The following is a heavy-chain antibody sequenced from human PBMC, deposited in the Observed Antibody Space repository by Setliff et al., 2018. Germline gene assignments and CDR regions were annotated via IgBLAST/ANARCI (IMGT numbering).Heavy chain of an antibody. CDR2: IYYSGST. Sequence: PSETLSLTCTVSGGPISSSSYYWGWIRQPPGKGLEWIGSIYYSGSTYYNPSLKSRVTISVDTSKNQFSLKLSSVTAADTAVYYCAKRVYSSSWFQGWFDPWGQGTLVTVSS. V-gene: IGHV4-39*01. D-gene: IGHD6-13*01. CDR3: AKRVYSSSWFQGWFDP. J-gene: IGHJ5*02. CDR1: GGPISSSSYY.